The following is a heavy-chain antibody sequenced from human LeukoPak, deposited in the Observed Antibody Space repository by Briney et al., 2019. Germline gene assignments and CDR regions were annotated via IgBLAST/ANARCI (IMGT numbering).Heavy chain of an antibody. CDR1: GYSFTSYW. CDR3: ARLSVYSSSSSWDY. V-gene: IGHV5-51*01. CDR2: IYPGDSDT. J-gene: IGHJ4*02. Sequence: GESLKISCKGSGYSFTSYWIGWVRQMPGKGLERMGIIYPGDSDTRYSPSFQGQVTISADKSISTAYLQWSSLKASGTAMYYCARLSVYSSSSSWDYWGQGTLVAVSS. D-gene: IGHD6-6*01.